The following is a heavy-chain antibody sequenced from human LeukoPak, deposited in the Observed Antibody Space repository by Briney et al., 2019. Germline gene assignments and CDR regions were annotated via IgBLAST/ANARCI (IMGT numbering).Heavy chain of an antibody. D-gene: IGHD3-3*01. CDR1: GYTFTSYA. J-gene: IGHJ5*02. V-gene: IGHV1-46*01. Sequence: ASVKVSCKASGYTFTSYAMNWVRQAPGQGLEWMGIINPSGGSTSYAQKFQGRVTMTRDMSTSTVYMELSSLRSEDTAVYYCARAANYDFWSGHLSHNWFDPWGQGTLVTVSS. CDR2: INPSGGST. CDR3: ARAANYDFWSGHLSHNWFDP.